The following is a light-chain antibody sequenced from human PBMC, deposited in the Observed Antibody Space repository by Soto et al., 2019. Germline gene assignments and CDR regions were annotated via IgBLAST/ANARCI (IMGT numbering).Light chain of an antibody. Sequence: EIVMTQSASTLPGSPGERATLSWRASQSVSSNLAWYQQKTGQAPRLLIYGASTRATGIPARFSGSGYGTDFNLTISSLQSEDFVVYYCQQYNNWPRTFGQGTKVDIK. CDR3: QQYNNWPRT. CDR1: QSVSSN. V-gene: IGKV3-15*01. J-gene: IGKJ1*01. CDR2: GAS.